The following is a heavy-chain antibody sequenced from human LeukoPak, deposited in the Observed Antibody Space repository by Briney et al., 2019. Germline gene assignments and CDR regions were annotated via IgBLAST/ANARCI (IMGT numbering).Heavy chain of an antibody. D-gene: IGHD1-26*01. CDR2: ISRSGGNT. J-gene: IGHJ4*02. Sequence: GGSLRLSCAASGFTISRSSMHWVRQAPGKGLEFVSAISRSGGNTYYANSVKGRFTISRDTSKNTLYLQVGSLRVEDMAVYYCARDGIAFDYWGQGTLVTVSS. V-gene: IGHV3-64*01. CDR1: GFTISRSS. CDR3: ARDGIAFDY.